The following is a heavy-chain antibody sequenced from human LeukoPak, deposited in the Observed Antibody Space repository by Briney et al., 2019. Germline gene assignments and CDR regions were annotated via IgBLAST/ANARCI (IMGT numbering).Heavy chain of an antibody. J-gene: IGHJ4*02. CDR1: GYSIMSTFY. CDR3: ARVSDDELGGNSGAIYFES. D-gene: IGHD4-23*01. CDR2: VYHSGNT. V-gene: IGHV4-38-2*02. Sequence: PSETLSLTCTVSGYSIMSTFYWGWIRQSPGKGLEWIGNVYHSGNTYSNPSLRSRVTISVDTSKNEFSLKLSSVTAADTAVYYCARVSDDELGGNSGAIYFESWGQGTLVTVSS.